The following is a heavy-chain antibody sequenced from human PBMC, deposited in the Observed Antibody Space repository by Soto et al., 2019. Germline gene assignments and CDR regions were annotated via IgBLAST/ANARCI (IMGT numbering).Heavy chain of an antibody. CDR3: AKGPYYDFWSGYYHSHYFDY. D-gene: IGHD3-3*01. Sequence: SETLSLTCTVSGGSISSYYWSWIRQPPGKGLEWIGYIYYSGSTNYNPSLKSRVTISVDTSKNQFSLRLSSVTAADTAVYYCAKGPYYDFWSGYYHSHYFDYWGQGTLVTVSS. J-gene: IGHJ4*02. CDR2: IYYSGST. CDR1: GGSISSYY. V-gene: IGHV4-59*01.